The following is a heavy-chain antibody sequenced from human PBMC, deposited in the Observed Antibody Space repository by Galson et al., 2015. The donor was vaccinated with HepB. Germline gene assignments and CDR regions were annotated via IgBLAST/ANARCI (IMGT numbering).Heavy chain of an antibody. CDR1: GGSISSGAFY. CDR3: ARDPFGSWYGNWYFDL. V-gene: IGHV4-30-4*08. CDR2: IYYSGST. D-gene: IGHD6-13*01. J-gene: IGHJ2*01. Sequence: LSLTCTVFGGSISSGAFYCSWIRQHPGKGLEWLGYIYYSGSTYYNPSLKSRVTISVDTSKNQFSLKLSSVTAADTAVYYCARDPFGSWYGNWYFDLWGRGTLVTVSS.